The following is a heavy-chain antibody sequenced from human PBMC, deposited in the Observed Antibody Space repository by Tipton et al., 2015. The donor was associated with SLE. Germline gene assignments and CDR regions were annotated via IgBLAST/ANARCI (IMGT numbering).Heavy chain of an antibody. Sequence: GLVKPSETLSLTCAVSGGSISSHYWTWVRQPPGKGLEWIGEINQAIGTNYNPALKSRVTISMDTSKIQFSLKLNSVTATDTAVYYCGRGRTDAWELVGYWGQGTLVTVSS. CDR2: INQAIGT. J-gene: IGHJ4*02. V-gene: IGHV4-34*01. CDR3: GRGRTDAWELVGY. CDR1: GGSISSHY. D-gene: IGHD4-23*01.